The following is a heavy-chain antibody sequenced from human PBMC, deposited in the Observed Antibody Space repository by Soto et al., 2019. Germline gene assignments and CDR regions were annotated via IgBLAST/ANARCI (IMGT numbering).Heavy chain of an antibody. V-gene: IGHV4-59*08. CDR1: GGSISSYY. CDR3: ASSVVRYYFDS. J-gene: IGHJ4*02. Sequence: PSETLSLTCTVSGGSISSYYWSWIRQPPGKGLEWIVYIYYSGSTNYNPSLKSRVTISVDTSKNQFSLKLSSVTAADTAVYYCASSVVRYYFDSWGQGTLVTVSS. D-gene: IGHD2-15*01. CDR2: IYYSGST.